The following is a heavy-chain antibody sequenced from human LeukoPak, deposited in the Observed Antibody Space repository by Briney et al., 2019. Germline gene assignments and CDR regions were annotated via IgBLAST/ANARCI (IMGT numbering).Heavy chain of an antibody. CDR1: GGTFSSYA. J-gene: IGHJ4*02. CDR2: IIPIFGTA. Sequence: SVKVSCKASGGTFSSYAISWVRQAPGQGLEWMGGIIPIFGTANYAQKFQGRFTFTRDTSTGTAYMELSSLRSEDTAVYYCARGASRSFDKWGQGTLVTVSS. V-gene: IGHV1-69*05. CDR3: ARGASRSFDK.